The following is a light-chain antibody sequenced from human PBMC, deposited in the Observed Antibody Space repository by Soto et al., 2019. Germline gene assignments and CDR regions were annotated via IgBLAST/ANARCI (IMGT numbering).Light chain of an antibody. V-gene: IGLV2-14*03. CDR2: DVT. CDR3: SSYTSSNTLL. CDR1: SGDVGAYNY. Sequence: QSALTQPASVSGSPGQSITIPCAGTSGDVGAYNYVSWYQQHPGKVPKLMIFDVTSRPSGVSDRFSGSKSGNTASLTISGLQAEDEADYYCSSYTSSNTLLFGGGTKVTVL. J-gene: IGLJ2*01.